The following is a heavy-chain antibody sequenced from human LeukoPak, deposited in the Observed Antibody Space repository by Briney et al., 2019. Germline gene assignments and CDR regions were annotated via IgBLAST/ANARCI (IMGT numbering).Heavy chain of an antibody. V-gene: IGHV1-69*04. CDR2: IIPILHIT. D-gene: IGHD3-22*01. Sequence: SVKVSCKASGGTFSSYAISWVRQAPGQGLEWMGRIIPILHITNYAQKFRGRVTITADKSTSQAYMELSSLRSEDTAVYYCARELEQYYYDSSGSPYFDYWGQGTLVTVSS. CDR1: GGTFSSYA. CDR3: ARELEQYYYDSSGSPYFDY. J-gene: IGHJ4*02.